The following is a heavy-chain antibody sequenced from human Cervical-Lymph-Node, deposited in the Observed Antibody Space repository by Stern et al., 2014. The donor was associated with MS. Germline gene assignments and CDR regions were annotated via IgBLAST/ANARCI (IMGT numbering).Heavy chain of an antibody. D-gene: IGHD3/OR15-3a*01. CDR3: ARDRGDFGRLFDY. CDR2: IHYTGST. J-gene: IGHJ4*02. Sequence: QVQLQESGPGLVKPSQTLSLTCTVSGGSISSGSYYWSWIRQPPGKGLEWIGYIHYTGSTYYNPSLVNRITISIDTSKNHFSLKRSFVTAADTAVYYCARDRGDFGRLFDYWGQGSLVTVSS. V-gene: IGHV4-31*02. CDR1: GGSISSGSYY.